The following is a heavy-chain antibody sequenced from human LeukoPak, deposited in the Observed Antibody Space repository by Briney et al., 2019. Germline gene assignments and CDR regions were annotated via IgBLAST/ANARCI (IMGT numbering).Heavy chain of an antibody. Sequence: GGSLRLSCAASGFDFSKYTMSWVRQAPGKGLEWVSSISSGSRRIHYADSMRGRFTISRDNGKNSLYLQMNSLRVEDTAVYYCARICSGGSCYNDAFHIWGQGTMVTVSS. CDR3: ARICSGGSCYNDAFHI. D-gene: IGHD2-15*01. CDR2: ISSGSRRI. J-gene: IGHJ3*02. V-gene: IGHV3-21*01. CDR1: GFDFSKYT.